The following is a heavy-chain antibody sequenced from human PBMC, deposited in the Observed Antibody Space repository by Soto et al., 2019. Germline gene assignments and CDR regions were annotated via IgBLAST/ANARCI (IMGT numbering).Heavy chain of an antibody. CDR3: ARRYGLSAFDI. V-gene: IGHV4-59*08. J-gene: IGHJ3*02. D-gene: IGHD3-10*01. CDR1: GGSISSYY. Sequence: SETLSLTCTVSGGSISSYYWSWIRQPPGKGLEWIGYIYYSGSTNYNPSLKSRVTISVDTSKNQFSLKLSSVTAADTAVYYCARRYGLSAFDIWGQGTMVTVS. CDR2: IYYSGST.